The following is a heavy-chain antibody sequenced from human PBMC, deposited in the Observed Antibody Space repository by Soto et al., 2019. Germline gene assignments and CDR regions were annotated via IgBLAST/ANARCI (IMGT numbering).Heavy chain of an antibody. V-gene: IGHV4-34*01. Sequence: QVQLQQWGAGLLKPSETLSLTCAVYGGSFSGYYWTWIRQPPGTGLEWIGEINHSGSTNYNPSLTNRVTISVDTSKNQCSLKLTSVTAADTAVYYCARDKLTGLFDYWGQGTLVTVSS. CDR3: ARDKLTGLFDY. CDR2: INHSGST. J-gene: IGHJ4*02. CDR1: GGSFSGYY. D-gene: IGHD2-8*02.